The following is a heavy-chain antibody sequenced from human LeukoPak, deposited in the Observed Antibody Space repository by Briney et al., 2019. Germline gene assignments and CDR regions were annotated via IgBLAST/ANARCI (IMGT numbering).Heavy chain of an antibody. CDR1: GGSISSGDYY. D-gene: IGHD5-12*01. J-gene: IGHJ6*03. CDR2: IYYSGST. V-gene: IGHV4-30-4*01. Sequence: SQTLSLTCTVSGGSISSGDYYWSWIRQPPGKGLEWIGYIYYSGSTNYNPSLKSRVTISVDTSKNQFSLKLSSVTAADTAVYYCARVYSGYEGYYYYYYTDVWGKGTTVTVSS. CDR3: ARVYSGYEGYYYYYYTDV.